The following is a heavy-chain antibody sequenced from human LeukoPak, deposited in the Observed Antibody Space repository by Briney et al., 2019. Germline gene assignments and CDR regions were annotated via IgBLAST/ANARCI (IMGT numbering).Heavy chain of an antibody. CDR2: ISSSSSYI. J-gene: IGHJ4*02. CDR3: AREGDPMQGFDY. Sequence: GGSLRLSCAASGFTFSSYSMNWVRQAPGKGLEWVSSISSSSSYIYYADSVKGRFTISRDNAKNSLYLQMNSLRAEDTAVYYCAREGDPMQGFDYWGQGTLVTVSS. CDR1: GFTFSSYS. D-gene: IGHD2-21*02. V-gene: IGHV3-21*01.